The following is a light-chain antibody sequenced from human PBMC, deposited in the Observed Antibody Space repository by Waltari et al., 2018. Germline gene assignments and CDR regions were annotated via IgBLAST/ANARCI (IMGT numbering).Light chain of an antibody. J-gene: IGKJ2*01. CDR2: WAS. CDR3: QQFYSTPYT. V-gene: IGKV4-1*01. CDR1: QSVLYSSNNLNY. Sequence: DIVMTQSPDSLAGSLGERATINCKSSQSVLYSSNNLNYLAWYQQKPGQPPKLLIYWASTRESGVPDRFSGSGSGTDFTLTISSLQAEDVAVYYCQQFYSTPYTFGQGTKLEIK.